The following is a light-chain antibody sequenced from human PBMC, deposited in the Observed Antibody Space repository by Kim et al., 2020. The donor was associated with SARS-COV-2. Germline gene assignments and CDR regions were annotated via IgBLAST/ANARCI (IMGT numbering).Light chain of an antibody. V-gene: IGLV3-19*01. CDR1: ILRNYY. Sequence: SSELTQDPAVSVALGQTVRITCQGDILRNYYATWYQQKPGQAPVVVIYGENKRPSGIPDRFSGSTSGNTASLTITGAQAEDEGDYHCGSRDSSGYKVVFGAGTQLTVL. CDR2: GEN. J-gene: IGLJ2*01. CDR3: GSRDSSGYKVV.